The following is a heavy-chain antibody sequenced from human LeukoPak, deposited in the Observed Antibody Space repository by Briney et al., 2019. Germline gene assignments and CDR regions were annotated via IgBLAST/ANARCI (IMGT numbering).Heavy chain of an antibody. V-gene: IGHV3-74*01. D-gene: IGHD4-23*01. CDR3: VTLTSVVSEHAFDM. CDR1: GFTFTTYW. J-gene: IGHJ3*02. Sequence: GGSLRLSCAASGFTFTTYWVHWFRQAPGKGLMWVSRITPDGTTTHHADFVKGRFTISRDNAKNTVSLQMNSLSAEDTAVYYCVTLTSVVSEHAFDMWGQGTTVAVSP. CDR2: ITPDGTTT.